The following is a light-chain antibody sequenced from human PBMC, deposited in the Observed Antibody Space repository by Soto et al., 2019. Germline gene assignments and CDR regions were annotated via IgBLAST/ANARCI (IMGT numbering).Light chain of an antibody. CDR1: QSISSW. Sequence: DIQMTQSPSTLSASVGDRVTITCRASQSISSWLAWYLQKPGKVPKRLIYDVSTLESGVPSRFSGSGSGTEFTLTISSLQPDDSATYYCQQCNTFWTFGQGTKV. V-gene: IGKV1-5*01. CDR2: DVS. J-gene: IGKJ1*01. CDR3: QQCNTFWT.